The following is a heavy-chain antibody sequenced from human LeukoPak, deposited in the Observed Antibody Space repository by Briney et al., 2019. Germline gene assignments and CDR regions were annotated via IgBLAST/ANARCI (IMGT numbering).Heavy chain of an antibody. CDR1: GFTFSSYA. V-gene: IGHV3-30*04. D-gene: IGHD7-27*01. CDR2: ISYDGSNK. Sequence: GGSLRLSCAASGFTFSSYAMHWARQAPGKGLEWVAVISYDGSNKYYADSVKGRSTISRDNSKNTLYLQMNSLRAEDTAVYYCARDSAAQKLGGFDYWGQGTLVTVSS. CDR3: ARDSAAQKLGGFDY. J-gene: IGHJ4*02.